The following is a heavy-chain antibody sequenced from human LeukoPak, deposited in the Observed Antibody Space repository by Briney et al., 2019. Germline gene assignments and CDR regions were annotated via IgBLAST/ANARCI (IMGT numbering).Heavy chain of an antibody. CDR3: AKAAAAGTVDSLDY. J-gene: IGHJ4*02. D-gene: IGHD6-13*01. CDR1: GFTFNNYA. CDR2: ISGTGSST. Sequence: GGSLRLSCAASGFTFNNYAMNWVRQGPGEGLEWVSAISGTGSSTYYADSVKGRFTISRDNSKNTLYLQMNSLRAEDTAVYYCAKAAAAGTVDSLDYWGQGTLVTVSS. V-gene: IGHV3-23*01.